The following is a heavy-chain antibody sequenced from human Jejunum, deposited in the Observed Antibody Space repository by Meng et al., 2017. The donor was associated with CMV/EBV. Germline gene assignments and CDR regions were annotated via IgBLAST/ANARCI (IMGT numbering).Heavy chain of an antibody. Sequence: VAGGSISDNYWAWIRQAPGKGLEWIGHIYSTGTTSSNPALKSRVTISLDTSERQLSLRLNSVTAADTAVYFCARFHWLVYYFDYWGQGTPVTVSS. V-gene: IGHV4-59*01. CDR1: GGSISDNY. CDR2: IYSTGTT. D-gene: IGHD6-19*01. J-gene: IGHJ4*02. CDR3: ARFHWLVYYFDY.